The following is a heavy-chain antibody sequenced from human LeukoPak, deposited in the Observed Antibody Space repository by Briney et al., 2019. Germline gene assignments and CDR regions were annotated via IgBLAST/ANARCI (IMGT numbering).Heavy chain of an antibody. CDR1: GGSFSGYY. J-gene: IGHJ5*02. CDR2: INHSGST. CDR3: ARGRDKLGYCSSTSCYRQYNWFDP. V-gene: IGHV4-34*01. Sequence: SETLSLTCAVYGGSFSGYYWSWIRQPPGKGLEWIGEINHSGSTNYNPSLKGRVTISVDTSKNQFSLKLSSVTAADTAVYYCARGRDKLGYCSSTSCYRQYNWFDPWGQGTLVTVSS. D-gene: IGHD2-2*02.